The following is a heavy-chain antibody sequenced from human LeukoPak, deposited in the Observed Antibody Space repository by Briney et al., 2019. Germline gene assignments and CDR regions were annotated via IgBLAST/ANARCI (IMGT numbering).Heavy chain of an antibody. CDR3: AKDLTPMTTVTSVGY. CDR1: GFTFSSYG. Sequence: QPGRSLRLSCAASGFTFSSYGMHWVRQAPGKGLEWVAVISYDGSNKYYADSVKGRFTISRDNSKNTLYLQMNSLRAEDTAVYYCAKDLTPMTTVTSVGYWGQGTLVTVSS. CDR2: ISYDGSNK. J-gene: IGHJ4*02. V-gene: IGHV3-30*18. D-gene: IGHD4-17*01.